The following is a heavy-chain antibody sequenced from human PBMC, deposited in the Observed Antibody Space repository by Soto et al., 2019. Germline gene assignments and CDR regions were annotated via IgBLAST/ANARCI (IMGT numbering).Heavy chain of an antibody. J-gene: IGHJ5*02. Sequence: GASVKVSCKASGGTFSSYAISCVRQAPGQGLEWMGGIIPIFGTANYAQKFQGRVTITADKSTSTAYMELSSLRSEDTAVYYCARESRWLHWFDPWGQGTLVTVSS. CDR2: IIPIFGTA. CDR1: GGTFSSYA. CDR3: ARESRWLHWFDP. D-gene: IGHD5-12*01. V-gene: IGHV1-69*06.